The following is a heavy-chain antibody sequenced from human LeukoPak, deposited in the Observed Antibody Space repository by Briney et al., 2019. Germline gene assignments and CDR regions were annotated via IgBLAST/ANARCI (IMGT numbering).Heavy chain of an antibody. CDR2: TRNKANSYTT. Sequence: GGSLRLSCVASGFTFGSYGMSWVRQAPGKGPEWVGRTRNKANSYTTEYAASVKGRFTISRDDSKNSLYLQMNSLKTEDTAVYYCARVELATYYFDYWGRGTLVTVSS. CDR1: GFTFGSYG. J-gene: IGHJ4*02. D-gene: IGHD5-24*01. V-gene: IGHV3-72*01. CDR3: ARVELATYYFDY.